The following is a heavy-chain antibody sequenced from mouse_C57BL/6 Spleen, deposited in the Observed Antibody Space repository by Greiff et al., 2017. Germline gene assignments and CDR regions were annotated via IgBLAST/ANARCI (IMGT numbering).Heavy chain of an antibody. J-gene: IGHJ4*01. CDR3: ARHGDCYYVAMDY. V-gene: IGHV5-6*01. Sequence: EVMLVESGGDLVKPGGSLKLSCAASGFTFSSYGMSWVRQTPDKRLEWVATISSGGSYTYYPDSVKGRFTISRDNAKNTLYLQMSSLKSEDTAMYYCARHGDCYYVAMDYWGQGTSVTVSS. CDR1: GFTFSSYG. CDR2: ISSGGSYT. D-gene: IGHD2-3*01.